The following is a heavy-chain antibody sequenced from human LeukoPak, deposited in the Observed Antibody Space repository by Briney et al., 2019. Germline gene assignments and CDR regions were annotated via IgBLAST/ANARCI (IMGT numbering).Heavy chain of an antibody. J-gene: IGHJ3*02. CDR1: GFTFSDYY. D-gene: IGHD3-22*01. Sequence: GGSLRLSCAASGFTFSDYYMSWIRQAPGKGLEWVSHISSSGSTIYYADSVKGRFTISRDNAKNSLYLQMNSLRAEDTAVYYCARGIVVITNDAFDIWGQGTMVTVSS. CDR2: ISSSGSTI. CDR3: ARGIVVITNDAFDI. V-gene: IGHV3-11*01.